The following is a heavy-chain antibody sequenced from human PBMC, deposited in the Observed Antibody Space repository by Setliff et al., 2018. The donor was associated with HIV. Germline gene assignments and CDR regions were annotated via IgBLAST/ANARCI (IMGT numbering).Heavy chain of an antibody. Sequence: SETLSLTCAVYGGSFSAYSWSWIRQPPGKGLEWIGEICHSGSANYNPSLRSRVNMSIDTSKNQFSLKLTSVTAADTAVYYCAQLIAVGGIDYWGQGTLVTVSS. CDR2: ICHSGSA. V-gene: IGHV4-34*01. D-gene: IGHD6-19*01. CDR1: GGSFSAYS. J-gene: IGHJ4*02. CDR3: AQLIAVGGIDY.